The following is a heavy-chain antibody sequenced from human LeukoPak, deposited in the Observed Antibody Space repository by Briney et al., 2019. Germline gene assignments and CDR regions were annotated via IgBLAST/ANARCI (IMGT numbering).Heavy chain of an antibody. CDR3: ATSRTMVRGVIYFDFDY. J-gene: IGHJ4*02. V-gene: IGHV1-24*01. CDR1: GYTLTELS. D-gene: IGHD3-10*01. CDR2: FDPEDGET. Sequence: ASVKVSCKVSGYTLTELSMHWVRQAPGKGLEWMGGFDPEDGETIYAQKFQGRVTMTEDTSTDTAYMELSSLRSEDTAVYYCATSRTMVRGVIYFDFDYWGQGTLVTVSS.